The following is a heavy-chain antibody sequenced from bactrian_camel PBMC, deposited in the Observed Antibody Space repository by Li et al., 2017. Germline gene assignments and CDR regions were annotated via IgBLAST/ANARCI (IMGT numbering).Heavy chain of an antibody. V-gene: IGHV3S2*01. Sequence: VQLVESGGGSVQAGGSLRLTCVASGFTFKNSPMTWVRQRPGQGLEWVSSIMQDSPRAEYADSVKGRFTISRDNAKNTVYLQMNNLQPEDTATYYCAEGRGSRGEHCYSLNYWGQGTQVTVS. D-gene: IGHD6*01. CDR2: IMQDSPRA. CDR3: AEGRGSRGEHCYSLNY. J-gene: IGHJ4*01. CDR1: GFTFKNSP.